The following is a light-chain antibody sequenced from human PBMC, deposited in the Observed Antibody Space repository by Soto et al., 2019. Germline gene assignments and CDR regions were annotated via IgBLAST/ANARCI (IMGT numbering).Light chain of an antibody. CDR3: QEYDTYPWT. CDR2: RAS. CDR1: QSISNW. J-gene: IGKJ1*01. Sequence: DIQMTQSPSTLSASVGDRVTITCRASQSISNWLVWYQQRPGKAPKLLISRASSLQSWVSSRFSGSGSGTEFALTISSRQPDDVATYYWQEYDTYPWTFGQGTKVEIK. V-gene: IGKV1-5*03.